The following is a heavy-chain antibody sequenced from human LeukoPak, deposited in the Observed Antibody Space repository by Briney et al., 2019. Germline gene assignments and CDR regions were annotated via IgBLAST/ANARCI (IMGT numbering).Heavy chain of an antibody. J-gene: IGHJ4*02. Sequence: GGSLILSCAASGFTFSSYWMHWVRHVPGKGLEWVSRSNSDGRSTTYADSVKGRLTISRDNAKNTLYLQMNSLRAEDTAVYYCARSFYESSGYYLGYWGQGTLVTVSS. CDR1: GFTFSSYW. CDR3: ARSFYESSGYYLGY. CDR2: SNSDGRST. V-gene: IGHV3-74*03. D-gene: IGHD3-22*01.